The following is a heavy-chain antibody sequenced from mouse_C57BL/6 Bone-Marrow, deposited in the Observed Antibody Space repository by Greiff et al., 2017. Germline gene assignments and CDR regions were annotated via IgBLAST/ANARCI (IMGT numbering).Heavy chain of an antibody. D-gene: IGHD1-1*01. Sequence: EVQLQESGGDLVKPGGSLKLSCAASGFTFSSYGMSWVRQTPDKRLEWVATISSGGSYTYYPDSVKGRFTISRDNAKNTLYLQMSSLKSEDTAMYYCARQDYYGSNYAMDYWGQGTSVTVSS. V-gene: IGHV5-6*01. J-gene: IGHJ4*01. CDR2: ISSGGSYT. CDR1: GFTFSSYG. CDR3: ARQDYYGSNYAMDY.